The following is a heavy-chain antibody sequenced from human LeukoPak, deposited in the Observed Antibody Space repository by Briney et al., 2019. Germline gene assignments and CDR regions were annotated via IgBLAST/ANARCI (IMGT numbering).Heavy chain of an antibody. CDR3: AGSSGLTKGWAFDI. CDR1: GGSVINSPYC. D-gene: IGHD6-19*01. CDR2: LCQSGVT. V-gene: IGHV4-39*07. J-gene: IGHJ3*02. Sequence: SETLSLTCTVSGGSVINSPYCWGWIRQPPGKGREWIGSLCQSGVTYSSPSLKSRVSISVGRSKSQFSLKLSSVTAADTAVYYCAGSSGLTKGWAFDIWGQGTMVTVSS.